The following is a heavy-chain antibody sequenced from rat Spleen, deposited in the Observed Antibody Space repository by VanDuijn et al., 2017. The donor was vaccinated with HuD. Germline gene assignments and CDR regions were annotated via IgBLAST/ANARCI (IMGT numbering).Heavy chain of an antibody. CDR3: ARSDYYYSNYIPFAF. CDR1: GYSIASRYR. D-gene: IGHD1-2*01. J-gene: IGHJ3*01. V-gene: IGHV3-3*01. CDR2: INSAGST. Sequence: EVQLQESGPGLVKPSQSLSLTCSVTGYSIASRYRWNWIRKIPGNKLEWMGYINSAGSTHFNPSLKSRISITRDTSRNQFFLQLNSVTTEDTATYYCARSDYYYSNYIPFAFWGQGTLVTVSS.